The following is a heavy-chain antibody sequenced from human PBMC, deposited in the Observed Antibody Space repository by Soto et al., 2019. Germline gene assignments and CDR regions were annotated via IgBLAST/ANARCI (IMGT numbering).Heavy chain of an antibody. J-gene: IGHJ6*03. V-gene: IGHV3-13*01. Sequence: GGSLRLSCAASGFTFSSYDMHWVRQATGKGLEWVSAIGTAGDTYYPGSVKGRFTISRENAKNSLYLQMNSLRAGDTAVYYCARGGSSSVRLDYYYYMDVWGKGTTVTVSS. CDR3: ARGGSSSVRLDYYYYMDV. CDR1: GFTFSSYD. CDR2: IGTAGDT. D-gene: IGHD6-6*01.